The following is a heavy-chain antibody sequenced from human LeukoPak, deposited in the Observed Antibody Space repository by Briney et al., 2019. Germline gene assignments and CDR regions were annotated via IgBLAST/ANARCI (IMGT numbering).Heavy chain of an antibody. CDR2: IKQDGSEK. J-gene: IGHJ4*02. Sequence: GGSLRLSCGASGFTFSSYWMSWVRQAPGKGLEWVANIKQDGSEKYYVDSVKGRFTISRDNAKNSLYLQMNSLRAEDTAVYYCARDQYYDFWSGYSYYFDYWGQGTLVTVSS. V-gene: IGHV3-7*03. D-gene: IGHD3-3*01. CDR1: GFTFSSYW. CDR3: ARDQYYDFWSGYSYYFDY.